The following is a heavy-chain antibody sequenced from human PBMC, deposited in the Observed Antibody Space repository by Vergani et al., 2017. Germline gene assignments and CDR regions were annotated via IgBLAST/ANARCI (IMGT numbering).Heavy chain of an antibody. J-gene: IGHJ4*02. V-gene: IGHV1-24*01. CDR2: FDPEDGET. D-gene: IGHD3-10*01. CDR3: ATALFTMVRGVSQSPGYCFDY. CDR1: GYTLTELS. Sequence: QVQLVQSGAEVKKPGASVKVSCKVSGYTLTELSMHWVRQAPGKGLEWMGGFDPEDGETIYAQKFQGRVTMTEDTSTDTAYMELSSLRSEDTAVYYCATALFTMVRGVSQSPGYCFDYWGQGTLVTVSS.